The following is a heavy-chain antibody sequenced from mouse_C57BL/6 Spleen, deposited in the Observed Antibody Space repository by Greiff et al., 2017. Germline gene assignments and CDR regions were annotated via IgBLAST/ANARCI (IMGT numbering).Heavy chain of an antibody. CDR1: GYTFTSYW. V-gene: IGHV1-69*01. J-gene: IGHJ3*01. CDR3: ARSLLRSAWFAY. CDR2: IDPSDSYT. D-gene: IGHD1-2*01. Sequence: QVHVKQPGAELVMPGASVKLSCKASGYTFTSYWMHWVKQRPGQGLEWIGEIDPSDSYTNYNQKFKGKSTLTVDKSSSTAYMQLSSLTSEDSAVYYCARSLLRSAWFAYWGQGTLVTVSA.